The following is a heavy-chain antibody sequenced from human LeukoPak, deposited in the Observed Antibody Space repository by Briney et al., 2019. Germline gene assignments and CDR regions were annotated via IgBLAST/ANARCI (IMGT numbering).Heavy chain of an antibody. CDR2: ISSTSEYI. CDR1: GFAFNRYS. V-gene: IGHV3-21*01. Sequence: GGSLRLSCVASGFAFNRYSMNWVRQAPGKGLEWISTISSTSEYIYYADSLKGRFTVSRDNAKNSLYLQMNSLRVEDTAVYYCARHTPGSRAADDHDEYWGQGTQVAVSS. J-gene: IGHJ4*02. CDR3: ARHTPGSRAADDHDEY. D-gene: IGHD1-14*01.